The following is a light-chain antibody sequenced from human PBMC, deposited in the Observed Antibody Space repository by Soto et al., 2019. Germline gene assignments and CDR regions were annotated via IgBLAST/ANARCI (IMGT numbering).Light chain of an antibody. CDR3: QQYET. CDR2: GAS. V-gene: IGKV3-20*01. J-gene: IGKJ2*01. CDR1: QSVSSTY. Sequence: EIALTQSPGTLSLSLEGRANLSCRASQSVSSTYLAWYQQKPGQAPRLLIYGASSRATGIPDRFSGSGSGTDFTLTISRLEPEDFAVYYCQQYETFGQGTKV.